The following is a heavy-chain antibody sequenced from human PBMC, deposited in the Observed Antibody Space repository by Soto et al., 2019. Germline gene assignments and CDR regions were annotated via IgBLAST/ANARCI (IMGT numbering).Heavy chain of an antibody. CDR1: GFSFSTYT. V-gene: IGHV3-23*01. Sequence: EVQLLESGGGLVQPGGSLRLSCAASGFSFSTYTMSWVRRAPGKGLEWVSDISGSGGSPSYADSVQGRFTISRDNPKKTLYLQMNSLRAEDTAVYYCAKARCTTSNCYVPDYWGQGTLVTVSS. J-gene: IGHJ4*02. D-gene: IGHD2-8*01. CDR3: AKARCTTSNCYVPDY. CDR2: ISGSGGSP.